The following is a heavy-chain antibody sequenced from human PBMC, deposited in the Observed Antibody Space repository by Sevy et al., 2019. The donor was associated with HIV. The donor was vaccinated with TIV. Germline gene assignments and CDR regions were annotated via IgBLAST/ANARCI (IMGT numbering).Heavy chain of an antibody. J-gene: IGHJ3*02. D-gene: IGHD1-1*01. CDR2: ISSDSYYI. Sequence: GGSLRLSCAASGFTFSTYSMNWVRQAPGKGLEWVSSISSDSYYIYYADSVKGRFTISRDNAKNSLYLQMNSLRAEDTAVYYWARATGTEAFDAFDIWGQGTMVTVSS. CDR3: ARATGTEAFDAFDI. V-gene: IGHV3-21*01. CDR1: GFTFSTYS.